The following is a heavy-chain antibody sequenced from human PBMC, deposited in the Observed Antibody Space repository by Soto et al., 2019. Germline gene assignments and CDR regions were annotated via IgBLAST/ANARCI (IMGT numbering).Heavy chain of an antibody. V-gene: IGHV3-66*01. D-gene: IGHD3-9*01. CDR3: AKEGGYDILTGNYVGAFEI. CDR2: IYSGGST. Sequence: HPGGSLRLSCAASGFTVSSNYMSWVRQAPGKGLEWVSVIYSGGSTYYADSVKGRFTISRDNSKNTLYLQMNSLRAEDTAVYYCAKEGGYDILTGNYVGAFEIWGEGTMVTVSS. CDR1: GFTVSSNY. J-gene: IGHJ3*02.